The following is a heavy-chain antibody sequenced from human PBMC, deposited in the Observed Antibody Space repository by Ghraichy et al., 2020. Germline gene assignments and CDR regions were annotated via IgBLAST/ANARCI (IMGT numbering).Heavy chain of an antibody. D-gene: IGHD6-13*01. CDR1: GFTFDDYA. CDR2: ISWNSGSI. Sequence: GGSLRLSCAASGFTFDDYAMHWVRQAPGKGLEWVSGISWNSGSIGYADSVKGRFTISRDNAKNSLYLQMNSLRAEDMALYYCAKGAWGSSSWEDYFDYWGQGTLVTVSS. J-gene: IGHJ4*02. V-gene: IGHV3-9*03. CDR3: AKGAWGSSSWEDYFDY.